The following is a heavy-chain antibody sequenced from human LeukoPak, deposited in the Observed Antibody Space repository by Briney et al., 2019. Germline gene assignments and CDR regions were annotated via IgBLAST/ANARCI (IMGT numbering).Heavy chain of an antibody. Sequence: ASVKVSCKASGYTFTGYYMHWVRQAPGQGLEWMGWINPNSGDTKYAEKFQGRVTMTRDTSISTAYMDLNRLTFDDTAVYYCARVGARPFFYYYMDVWGQGTTVTVSS. V-gene: IGHV1-2*02. J-gene: IGHJ6*03. CDR1: GYTFTGYY. D-gene: IGHD6-6*01. CDR2: INPNSGDT. CDR3: ARVGARPFFYYYMDV.